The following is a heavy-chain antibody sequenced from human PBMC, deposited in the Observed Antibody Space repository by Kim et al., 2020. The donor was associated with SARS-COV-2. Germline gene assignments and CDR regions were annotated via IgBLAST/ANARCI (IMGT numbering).Heavy chain of an antibody. D-gene: IGHD6-19*01. V-gene: IGHV3-23*01. Sequence: GGSLRLSCTASGFTFSSYAMSLVRPAPVPVLYFFSPVTHSCRNTHYADSVKGRFIISRDNSKNTLYLQMSSLRADDTAVYYCVKDQWDSWGQGTLVTVSS. CDR3: VKDQWDS. J-gene: IGHJ4*02. CDR2: VTHSCRNT. CDR1: GFTFSSYA.